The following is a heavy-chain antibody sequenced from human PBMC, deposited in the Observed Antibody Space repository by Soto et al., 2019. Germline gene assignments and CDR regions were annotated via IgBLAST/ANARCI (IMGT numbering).Heavy chain of an antibody. CDR2: ISAYNGNT. V-gene: IGHV1-18*01. Sequence: QVQLVQSGAEVKKPGASVKVSCKASGYTFTSYGISWVRQAPGQGLEWMGWISAYNGNTNYAQKLQGRVTMTTDTATSTAYMELRSLRSDDTAVYYCAREYCSGGSCYANWFDPWGQGTLVTVSS. CDR3: AREYCSGGSCYANWFDP. CDR1: GYTFTSYG. D-gene: IGHD2-15*01. J-gene: IGHJ5*02.